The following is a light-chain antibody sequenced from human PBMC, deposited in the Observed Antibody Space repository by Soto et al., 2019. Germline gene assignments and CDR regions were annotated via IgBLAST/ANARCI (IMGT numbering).Light chain of an antibody. CDR1: SSDVGAYNY. V-gene: IGLV2-8*01. J-gene: IGLJ3*02. CDR3: SSYAGSSWV. Sequence: QSALTQPPSASGSPEQSVTISCTGTSSDVGAYNYVSWYQQHPGKAPKLMIYDVSKRPSGVPYRFSGSKSGNAASLTVSGLQGEDEADYYCSSYAGSSWVFGGGTKLTVL. CDR2: DVS.